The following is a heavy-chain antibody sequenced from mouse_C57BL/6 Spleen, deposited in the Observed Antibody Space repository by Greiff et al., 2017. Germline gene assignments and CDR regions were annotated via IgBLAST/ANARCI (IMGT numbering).Heavy chain of an antibody. V-gene: IGHV1-15*01. CDR3: TRRDYDWAMDY. CDR2: IDPETGGT. J-gene: IGHJ4*01. D-gene: IGHD1-1*01. CDR1: GYTFTDYE. Sequence: QVQLQQSGAELVRPGASVTLSCTASGYTFTDYEMHWVKQTPVHGLEWIGAIDPETGGTAYNQKFKGKAILTADKSSSTAYMELRSLTSEDSAVYYCTRRDYDWAMDYWGQGTSVTVSS.